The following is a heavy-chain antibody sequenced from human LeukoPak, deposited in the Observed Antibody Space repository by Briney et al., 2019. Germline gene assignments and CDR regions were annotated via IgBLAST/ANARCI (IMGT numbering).Heavy chain of an antibody. D-gene: IGHD5-12*01. V-gene: IGHV4-34*01. J-gene: IGHJ6*03. Sequence: SETLSLTCAVYGGSFSGYYWSWIRQPPGKGLEWIGEINHSGSTNYNPSLKSRVTISVDTSKNQFSLKLSSVTAADTAVYYCARGYSGYDYYYYYYMDVWGKGTTVTVSS. CDR3: ARGYSGYDYYYYYYMDV. CDR1: GGSFSGYY. CDR2: INHSGST.